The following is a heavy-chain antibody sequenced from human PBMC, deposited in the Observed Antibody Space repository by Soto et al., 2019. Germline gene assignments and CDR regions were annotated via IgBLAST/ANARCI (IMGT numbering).Heavy chain of an antibody. J-gene: IGHJ3*02. CDR1: AFTFSSYW. CDR3: ARDLFEAARRGEYAFDI. CDR2: IKQDGSEK. Sequence: GGSLRLACAASAFTFSSYWMSWVRQAPGKGLEWVANIKQDGSEKYYVDSVKGRFTISRDNAKNSLYLQMNSLRAEDTAVYYCARDLFEAARRGEYAFDIWGQGTMVTVSS. D-gene: IGHD3-16*01. V-gene: IGHV3-7*03.